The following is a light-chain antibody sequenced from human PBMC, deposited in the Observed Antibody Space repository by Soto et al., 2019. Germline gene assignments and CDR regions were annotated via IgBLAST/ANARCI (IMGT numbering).Light chain of an antibody. CDR2: SAS. V-gene: IGKV1-27*01. J-gene: IGKJ5*01. Sequence: DIQMTQSPPSLSASVGDRVTITCRASQGIGNSLAWYQQKPGTVPKLLIYSASTLQSGVPSRFGDSRSGTDFTLDVSSLQHEDVAAYYCQKYNTVSDNFGQGSRLEIK. CDR3: QKYNTVSDN. CDR1: QGIGNS.